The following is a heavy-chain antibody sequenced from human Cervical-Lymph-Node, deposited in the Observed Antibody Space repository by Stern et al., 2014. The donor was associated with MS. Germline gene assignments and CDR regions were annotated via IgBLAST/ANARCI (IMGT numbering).Heavy chain of an antibody. V-gene: IGHV3-30*03. J-gene: IGHJ4*02. Sequence: VQLVQSGGGVVQPGRSLRLSCSPSGFAFSTYGMHWVRLAPGKGMELVALISFDGAKTYYADSVKGRFTISRDNPKNTLYLQMKSLRGEDTAVYYCARGSDWYPLDYWGQGTLVTVSS. CDR2: ISFDGAKT. CDR1: GFAFSTYG. D-gene: IGHD6-19*01. CDR3: ARGSDWYPLDY.